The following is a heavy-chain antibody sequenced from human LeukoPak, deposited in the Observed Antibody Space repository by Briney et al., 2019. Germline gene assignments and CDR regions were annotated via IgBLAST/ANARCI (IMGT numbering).Heavy chain of an antibody. Sequence: SETLSLTCTVSGGSISNYYWSWIRQPPGKTLEWIGYIYYSESPTYNPSLKSRVTISVDTSENQFSLKLNSVTAADTAVYYCARENGSGSSWFDPWGQGTLVTVSS. V-gene: IGHV4-59*12. CDR1: GGSISNYY. J-gene: IGHJ5*02. CDR2: IYYSESP. D-gene: IGHD3-10*01. CDR3: ARENGSGSSWFDP.